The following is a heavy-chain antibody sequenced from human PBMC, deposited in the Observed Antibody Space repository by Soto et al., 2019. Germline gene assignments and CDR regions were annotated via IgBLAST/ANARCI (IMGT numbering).Heavy chain of an antibody. V-gene: IGHV3-21*01. CDR1: GFTFTSYT. Sequence: EVQLVESGGGLVKPGGSLRLSCAASGFTFTSYTMNWVRQAPGKGLEWVSSISSSSTYIYYADSVKGRFTISRDNAKNSLYLQMNSLRAEDTAVYYCARDGPNDAFDIWGQGTMVTVSS. J-gene: IGHJ3*02. CDR3: ARDGPNDAFDI. CDR2: ISSSSTYI.